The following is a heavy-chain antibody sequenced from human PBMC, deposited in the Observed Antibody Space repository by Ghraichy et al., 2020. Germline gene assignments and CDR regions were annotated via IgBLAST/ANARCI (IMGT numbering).Heavy chain of an antibody. Sequence: SQTLSLTCTVSGGSISSSSYYWGWIRQPPGKGLEWIGSIYYSGSTYYNPSLKSRVTISVDTSKNQFSLKLSSVTAADTAVYYCARLDYGDGFDYWGQGTLVTVSS. CDR2: IYYSGST. V-gene: IGHV4-39*01. D-gene: IGHD4-17*01. CDR1: GGSISSSSYY. CDR3: ARLDYGDGFDY. J-gene: IGHJ4*02.